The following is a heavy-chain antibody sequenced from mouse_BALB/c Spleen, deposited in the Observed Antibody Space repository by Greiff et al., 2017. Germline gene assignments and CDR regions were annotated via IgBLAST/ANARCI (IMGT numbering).Heavy chain of an antibody. V-gene: IGHV2-6-7*01. CDR1: GFSLTGYG. CDR3: ARDRGVTHFYAMDY. CDR2: IWGDGST. Sequence: QVQLKESGPGLVAPSQSLSITCTVSGFSLTGYGVNWVRQPPGKGLEWLGMIWGDGSTDYNSALKSRLSISKDNSKSQVVLKMNSLQTDDTARYYCARDRGVTHFYAMDYWGQGTSVTVSS. D-gene: IGHD2-2*01. J-gene: IGHJ4*01.